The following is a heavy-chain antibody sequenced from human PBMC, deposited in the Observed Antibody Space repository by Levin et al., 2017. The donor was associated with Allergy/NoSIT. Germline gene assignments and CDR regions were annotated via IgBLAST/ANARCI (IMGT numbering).Heavy chain of an antibody. D-gene: IGHD3-10*01. J-gene: IGHJ6*03. CDR1: GGSISNNDW. Sequence: SETLSLTCAVSGGSISNNDWWTWVRQPPGKGLEWFGEIHQSGRANYNTSHERRVTILVDKSKNQFSLKLSSVTAADTAVYYCARASSSYGSGSSPKSYSYYFYMDVWGKGTTVTVSS. CDR3: ARASSSYGSGSSPKSYSYYFYMDV. CDR2: IHQSGRA. V-gene: IGHV4-4*02.